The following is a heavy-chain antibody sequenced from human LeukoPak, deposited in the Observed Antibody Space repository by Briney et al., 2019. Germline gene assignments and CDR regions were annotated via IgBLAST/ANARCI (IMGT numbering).Heavy chain of an antibody. D-gene: IGHD3-10*01. J-gene: IGHJ6*03. Sequence: ASVKVSCKASGGTFSSYAISWVRQAPGQGLEWMGGIIPILGTANYAQKFQGRVTITADESTSTDYMELSSLRSEDTAVYYCARGRPFGGAGFGELLVYYDYMDVWGKGTTVTVSS. CDR2: IIPILGTA. CDR1: GGTFSSYA. CDR3: ARGRPFGGAGFGELLVYYDYMDV. V-gene: IGHV1-69*13.